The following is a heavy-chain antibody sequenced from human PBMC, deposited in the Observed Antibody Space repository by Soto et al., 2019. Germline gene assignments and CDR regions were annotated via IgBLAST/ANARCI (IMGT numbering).Heavy chain of an antibody. J-gene: IGHJ4*02. CDR2: ISHSGST. CDR3: ARWFDY. V-gene: IGHV4-30-2*01. CDR1: DGSSSSGGDS. Sequence: SETMCLTCAVADGSSSSGGDSWSWIRQPPGKGLEWIGYISHSGSTYYNPSLKSRVTISVDRSKNQFSLKLSSVTAADTAVYYCARWFDYWGQGTLVTVSS.